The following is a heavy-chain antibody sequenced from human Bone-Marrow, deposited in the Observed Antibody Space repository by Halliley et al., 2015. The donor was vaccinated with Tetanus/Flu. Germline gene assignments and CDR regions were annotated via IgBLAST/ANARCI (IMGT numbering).Heavy chain of an antibody. D-gene: IGHD2-2*01. CDR2: VYYRGTP. Sequence: GWIGCVYYRGTPYYTPPLKSRVPMSVDTSKTHFSLKLTSVTAADTAVYYCARQWSSTSGNFEYWGQGTLVSVSS. V-gene: IGHV4-39*01. J-gene: IGHJ4*02. CDR3: ARQWSSTSGNFEY.